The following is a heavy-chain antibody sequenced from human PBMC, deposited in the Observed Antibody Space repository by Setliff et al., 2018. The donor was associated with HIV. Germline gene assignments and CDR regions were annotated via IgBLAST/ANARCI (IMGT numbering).Heavy chain of an antibody. CDR2: TVNSDGIT. Sequence: GASVKVSCKTSGYIFGTYDINWVRQAPGQGLEWMGWTVNSDGITKYARKFQGRVTMTTDTSTSTAYMELRSLRSDDTAVYYCVRDGGFCSGGACLERWGQGTPVTVS. J-gene: IGHJ4*02. CDR1: GYIFGTYD. D-gene: IGHD2-15*01. CDR3: VRDGGFCSGGACLER. V-gene: IGHV1-18*01.